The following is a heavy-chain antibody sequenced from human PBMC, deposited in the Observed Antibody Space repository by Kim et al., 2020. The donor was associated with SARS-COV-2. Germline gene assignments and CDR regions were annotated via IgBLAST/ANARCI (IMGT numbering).Heavy chain of an antibody. J-gene: IGHJ3*02. Sequence: SETLSLNCTVSGGSISSSSYYWGWIRQPPGKGLEWIGSIYYSGNTYYSPPLKSRVTISVDTSKNQVSLQLSSVTAADTGVYYCAGDTSGYAFDIWGQGT. V-gene: IGHV4-39*07. CDR1: GGSISSSSYY. CDR3: AGDTSGYAFDI. CDR2: IYYSGNT. D-gene: IGHD3-22*01.